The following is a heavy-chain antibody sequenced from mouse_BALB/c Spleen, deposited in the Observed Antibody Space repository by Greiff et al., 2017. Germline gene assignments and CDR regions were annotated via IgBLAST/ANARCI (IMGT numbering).Heavy chain of an antibody. CDR3: ARDYYGSMRYFDV. J-gene: IGHJ1*01. D-gene: IGHD1-1*01. Sequence: VQLQQSGAELVKPGASVKLSCKASGYTFTSYWMHWVKQRPGQGLEWIGEINPSNGRTNYNEKFKSKATLTVDKSSSTAYMQLSSLTSEDSAVYYCARDYYGSMRYFDVWGAGTTVTVSS. V-gene: IGHV1S81*02. CDR2: INPSNGRT. CDR1: GYTFTSYW.